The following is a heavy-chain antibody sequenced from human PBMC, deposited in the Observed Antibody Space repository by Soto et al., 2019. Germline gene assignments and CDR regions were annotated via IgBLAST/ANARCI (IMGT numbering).Heavy chain of an antibody. D-gene: IGHD3-22*01. CDR2: IIAYNANT. CDR1: GGTFTNYA. J-gene: IGHJ4*02. Sequence: ASVKVSCKASGGTFTNYAISWVRQAPGQGLEWMGWIIAYNANTNSAQKLQGRVTMTTDKSTSTAYMELRSLRSDDTAVYYCARDTSSFNYYDNSVRFDYWGQGTLVTVSS. CDR3: ARDTSSFNYYDNSVRFDY. V-gene: IGHV1-18*01.